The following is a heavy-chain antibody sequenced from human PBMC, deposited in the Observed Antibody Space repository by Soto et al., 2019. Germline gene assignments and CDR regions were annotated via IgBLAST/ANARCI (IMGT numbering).Heavy chain of an antibody. D-gene: IGHD3-22*01. J-gene: IGHJ4*02. CDR2: ISGSGGST. V-gene: IGHV3-23*01. Sequence: QPGGSLRLSCAASGFTFSSYAMSWVRQAPGKGLEWVSAISGSGGSTYYADSVKGRFTISRDNSKNTLYLQMNSLRAEDTAVYYCAKETDHYYDSSGYDDYWGKGTLVTVAS. CDR1: GFTFSSYA. CDR3: AKETDHYYDSSGYDDY.